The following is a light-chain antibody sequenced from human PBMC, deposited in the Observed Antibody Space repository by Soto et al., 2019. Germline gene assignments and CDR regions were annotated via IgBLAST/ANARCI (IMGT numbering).Light chain of an antibody. Sequence: IVMTQSPATLSVSPWERATLSCRASQSVYNNLAWYQQKPGQAPRLLIYGASTRATGIPDRFSGSGSGTDFTLTISRLEPEDFAVYSCQQYGTPRSVTFGQGTRLEIK. V-gene: IGKV3D-15*01. CDR1: QSVYNN. CDR2: GAS. J-gene: IGKJ5*01. CDR3: QQYGTPRSVT.